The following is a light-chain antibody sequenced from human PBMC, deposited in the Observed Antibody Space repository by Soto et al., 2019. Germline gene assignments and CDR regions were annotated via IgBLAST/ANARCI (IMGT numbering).Light chain of an antibody. CDR2: DAS. CDR3: QQYDNLPFT. V-gene: IGKV1-33*01. J-gene: IGKJ3*01. CDR1: QDITNY. Sequence: DIQMTQSPSSLSASVGDRVTITCQASQDITNYLSWYQQKPGKAPELLIYDASNLKTGVPSRFSGSGSGTDFTFTISSLQPEDTATYYCQQYDNLPFTFGPGTKVDIK.